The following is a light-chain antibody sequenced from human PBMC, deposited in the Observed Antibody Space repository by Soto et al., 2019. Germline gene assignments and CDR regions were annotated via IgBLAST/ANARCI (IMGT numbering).Light chain of an antibody. J-gene: IGLJ1*01. CDR1: SSDVGGYNY. Sequence: QSALTQPASVSGSPGQSITISCTGSSSDVGGYNYVSWYQQHPGKAPKLMIYEVSNRPSGISNRFSGSKSGNTASLTLSGLQAEDEADYYCSSYTSDWGVFGTGTKLTVL. CDR3: SSYTSDWGV. V-gene: IGLV2-14*01. CDR2: EVS.